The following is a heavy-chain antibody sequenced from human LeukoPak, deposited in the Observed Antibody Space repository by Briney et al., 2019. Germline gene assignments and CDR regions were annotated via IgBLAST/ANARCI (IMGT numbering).Heavy chain of an antibody. Sequence: ASVKVSCKASGYTFTGYYMHWVRQAPGQGLEWMGWINPNSGGTNYAQKFQGRVTMTRDTSISTAYMELSRLRSDDTAVYYCARGGIYYYDSSGYDYWGQGTLVTVSS. J-gene: IGHJ4*02. V-gene: IGHV1-2*02. CDR2: INPNSGGT. CDR3: ARGGIYYYDSSGYDY. D-gene: IGHD3-22*01. CDR1: GYTFTGYY.